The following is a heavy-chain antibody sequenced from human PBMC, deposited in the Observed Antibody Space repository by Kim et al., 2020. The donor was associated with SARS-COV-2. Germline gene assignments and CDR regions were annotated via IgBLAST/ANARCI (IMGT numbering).Heavy chain of an antibody. CDR2: GTA. Sequence: GTANYAQKFQGRVTITADESTSAADMELSSLRSEDTAVYYCARGGVTEVYWGQGTLVSVSS. V-gene: IGHV1-69*01. D-gene: IGHD5-18*01. CDR3: ARGGVTEVY. J-gene: IGHJ4*02.